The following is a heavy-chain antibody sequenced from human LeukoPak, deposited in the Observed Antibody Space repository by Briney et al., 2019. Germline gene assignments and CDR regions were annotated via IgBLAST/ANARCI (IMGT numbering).Heavy chain of an antibody. V-gene: IGHV4-39*07. J-gene: IGHJ6*03. CDR2: IYYSGST. CDR3: ARDGSPPHYYYYMDV. Sequence: SETLSLTCTVSGDSISSYYWSWIRQPPGKGLEWIGSIYYSGSTYYNPSLKSRVTISVDTSKNQFSLKLSSVTAADTAVYYCARDGSPPHYYYYMDVWGKGTTVTISS. D-gene: IGHD1-26*01. CDR1: GDSISSYY.